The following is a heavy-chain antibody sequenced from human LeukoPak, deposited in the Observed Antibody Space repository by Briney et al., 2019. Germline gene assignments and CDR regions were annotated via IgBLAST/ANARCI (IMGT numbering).Heavy chain of an antibody. CDR3: ARDFVGGSQIFDY. CDR1: GFTFSSYS. D-gene: IGHD2-15*01. J-gene: IGHJ4*02. Sequence: PGGTLRLSCAASGFTFSSYSMNWVRQAPGKGLEWVSSISSSSSYIYYADSVKGRFTISRDNAKNSLYLQMNSLRAEDTAVYYCARDFVGGSQIFDYWGQGTLVTVSS. CDR2: ISSSSSYI. V-gene: IGHV3-21*01.